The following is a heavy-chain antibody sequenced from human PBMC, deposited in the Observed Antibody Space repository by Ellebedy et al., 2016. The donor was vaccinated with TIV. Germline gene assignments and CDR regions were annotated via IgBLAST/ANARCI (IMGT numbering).Heavy chain of an antibody. CDR2: IDPSDSYT. D-gene: IGHD2-15*01. CDR1: GYSFTSYW. V-gene: IGHV5-10-1*01. Sequence: GESLKISXKGSGYSFTSYWISWVRQMPGKGLEWMGRIDPSDSYTNYSPSFQGHVTISADKSISTAYLQWSSLKASDTAMYYCARHERQPIGYSSRYGMDVWGQGTTVTVSS. CDR3: ARHERQPIGYSSRYGMDV. J-gene: IGHJ6*02.